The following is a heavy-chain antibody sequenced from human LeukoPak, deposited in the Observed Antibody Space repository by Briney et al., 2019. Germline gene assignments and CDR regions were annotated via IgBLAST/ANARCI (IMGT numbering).Heavy chain of an antibody. Sequence: GGSLRLSCAASGFTFSDYYMSWVRQAPGKGLEWVSSISTSSSYIYYADSVKGRFTIFRDNARNSLFLQMNSLRTEDTSVYYCAPHCSSASCPDYWGQGTLVTVSS. D-gene: IGHD2-2*01. CDR3: APHCSSASCPDY. CDR1: GFTFSDYY. CDR2: ISTSSSYI. J-gene: IGHJ4*02. V-gene: IGHV3-21*01.